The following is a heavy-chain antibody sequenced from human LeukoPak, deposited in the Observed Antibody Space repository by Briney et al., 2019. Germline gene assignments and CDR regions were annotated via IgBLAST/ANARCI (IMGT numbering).Heavy chain of an antibody. CDR2: IHHSGST. Sequence: PSGTLSLTCAVSGGSISSRNWWSWVRQPPGKGPEWIGEIHHSGSTNYNPSLKSRVTISVDKSKNQFSLKLSSVTAADTAVYYCARGTDTPAAFDIWGQGTMVTVSS. D-gene: IGHD2-15*01. V-gene: IGHV4-4*02. J-gene: IGHJ3*02. CDR1: GGSISSRNW. CDR3: ARGTDTPAAFDI.